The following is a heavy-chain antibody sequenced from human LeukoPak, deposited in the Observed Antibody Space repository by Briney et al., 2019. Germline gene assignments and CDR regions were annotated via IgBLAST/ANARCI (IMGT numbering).Heavy chain of an antibody. D-gene: IGHD6-13*01. V-gene: IGHV5-51*01. Sequence: GESLKISCKGSGYSFTSYWIGWVRQMPGKGLEWMGIIYPGDSDTRYSPSLQGQVTISADKSISTAYLQWSSLKASDTAMYYCARHGHSSSLWFGYNWFDPWGQGTLVTVSS. CDR3: ARHGHSSSLWFGYNWFDP. CDR1: GYSFTSYW. CDR2: IYPGDSDT. J-gene: IGHJ5*02.